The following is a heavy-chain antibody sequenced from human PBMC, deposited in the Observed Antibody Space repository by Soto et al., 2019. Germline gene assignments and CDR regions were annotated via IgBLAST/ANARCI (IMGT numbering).Heavy chain of an antibody. Sequence: SETLSLTCAVYDGTFSGYYWSWIRQPPGKGLEWIRDINDRGSTNYNPSLKSRVTISVDTSKNQFSLKLSSLTSADTAVYYCARSYSSGWFTYWGQGTLVTVSS. CDR3: ARSYSSGWFTY. CDR1: DGTFSGYY. CDR2: INDRGST. V-gene: IGHV4-34*01. J-gene: IGHJ1*01. D-gene: IGHD6-19*01.